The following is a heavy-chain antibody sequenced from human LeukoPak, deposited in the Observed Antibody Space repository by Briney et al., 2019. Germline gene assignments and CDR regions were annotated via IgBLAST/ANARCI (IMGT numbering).Heavy chain of an antibody. CDR1: GGSISSYY. J-gene: IGHJ5*02. V-gene: IGHV4-59*08. D-gene: IGHD5-12*01. CDR2: IHYRGTN. CDR3: ARHSGYALYNWFDP. Sequence: SETLSLTCTVSGGSISSYYWTWIRQSPGKGLEWIGYIHYRGTNDYNPSLKSRVTISVDTSKNQFSLRLSSVTAADTAVYYCARHSGYALYNWFDPWGQGTLVTVSS.